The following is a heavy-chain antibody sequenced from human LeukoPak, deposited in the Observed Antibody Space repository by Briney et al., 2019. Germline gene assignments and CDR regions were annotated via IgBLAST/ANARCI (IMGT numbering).Heavy chain of an antibody. CDR1: GFTFSKSW. V-gene: IGHV3-7*01. Sequence: GGSLRLSCAASGFTFSKSWMSWVRQAPGQGLEWVAAIQDDGSVKDYVDSVKGRFTISRDNAKNTLYLQMNSLRAEDTAVYYCARDFTEMATFDYWGQGTLVTVSS. CDR2: IQDDGSVK. J-gene: IGHJ4*02. D-gene: IGHD5-24*01. CDR3: ARDFTEMATFDY.